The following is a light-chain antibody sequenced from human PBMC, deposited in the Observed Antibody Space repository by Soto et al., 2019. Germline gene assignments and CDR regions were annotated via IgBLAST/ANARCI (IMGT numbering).Light chain of an antibody. V-gene: IGKV3D-15*01. Sequence: IVLTHSPATLSFSPRQSSNLSYRSSQNISSYLIWYQQKPGQAPRLLIYGASARATGIPAKFSGSGSGTEFTLTISSLQSEDFAVYYCQQYNKWPRTFGQGTKVDIK. CDR3: QQYNKWPRT. CDR1: QNISSY. J-gene: IGKJ1*01. CDR2: GAS.